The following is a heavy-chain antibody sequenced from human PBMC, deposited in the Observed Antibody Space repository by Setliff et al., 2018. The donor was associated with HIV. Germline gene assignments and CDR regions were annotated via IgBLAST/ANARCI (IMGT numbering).Heavy chain of an antibody. D-gene: IGHD3-10*01. CDR1: GYTFTKYG. J-gene: IGHJ6*03. CDR2: FVADNGNT. Sequence: ASVKVSCKASGYTFTKYGIIWVRQAPGQGLEWMGWFVADNGNTNYAQKFQGRVTMTTDTSTSTVYMELGSLISGDTAVYYCAREGLWFGDRGYFMDVWGKGTAVTVSS. V-gene: IGHV1-18*04. CDR3: AREGLWFGDRGYFMDV.